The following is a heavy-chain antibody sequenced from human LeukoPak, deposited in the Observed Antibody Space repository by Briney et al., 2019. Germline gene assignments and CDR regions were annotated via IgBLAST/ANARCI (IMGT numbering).Heavy chain of an antibody. D-gene: IGHD5-18*01. J-gene: IGHJ6*03. Sequence: SETLSLTCTVSGGSISSGDYYWSWIRQPPGKGLEWIGYIYYSGSTYYNPSLKSRVTISVDTSKNQFSLKLSSVTAADTAVYYCARGQADTAMYYYYYYMDVWGKGTTVTVSS. CDR2: IYYSGST. V-gene: IGHV4-30-4*08. CDR1: GGSISSGDYY. CDR3: ARGQADTAMYYYYYYMDV.